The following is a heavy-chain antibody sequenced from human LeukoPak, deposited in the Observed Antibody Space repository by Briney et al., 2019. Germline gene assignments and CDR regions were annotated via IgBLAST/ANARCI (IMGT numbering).Heavy chain of an antibody. V-gene: IGHV4-31*03. D-gene: IGHD3-16*01. CDR3: AREVGGSYSDY. Sequence: SETLSLTCTVSGGSISSGGYYWSWIRQHPGKGLEWIGYIYYSGSTYYNPSLKSRVTISVDTSKNQFSLKLSSVTAADAAVYYCAREVGGSYSDYWGQGTLVTVSS. CDR2: IYYSGST. CDR1: GGSISSGGYY. J-gene: IGHJ4*02.